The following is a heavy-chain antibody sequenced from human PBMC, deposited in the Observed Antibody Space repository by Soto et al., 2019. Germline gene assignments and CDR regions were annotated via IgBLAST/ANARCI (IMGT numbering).Heavy chain of an antibody. V-gene: IGHV1-46*01. J-gene: IGHJ6*02. Sequence: SVKVSCKASGYTFTSYYMHLLRLAPGQGLEWMGIINPSGGSTSYAQKFQGRVTMTRDTSTSTAYMELSSLRSDDTAVYYCAREDRDRETGLVPAAIDGMDVWGQGTTVTVSS. CDR3: AREDRDRETGLVPAAIDGMDV. CDR1: GYTFTSYY. CDR2: INPSGGST. D-gene: IGHD2-2*01.